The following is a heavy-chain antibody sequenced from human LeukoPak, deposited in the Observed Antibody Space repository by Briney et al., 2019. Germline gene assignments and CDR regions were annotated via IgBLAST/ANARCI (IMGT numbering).Heavy chain of an antibody. D-gene: IGHD3-22*01. CDR1: GGSISSGSYY. J-gene: IGHJ5*02. Sequence: SQTLSLTCTVSGGSISSGSYYWSWIRQPAGKGLEWIGRIYTSGSTNYNPSLKSRVTISVDTSKNQFSLKLSSVTAADTAVYYCAREPRDYYYDSSGYEGWFDPWGQGTLVTVSS. V-gene: IGHV4-61*02. CDR3: AREPRDYYYDSSGYEGWFDP. CDR2: IYTSGST.